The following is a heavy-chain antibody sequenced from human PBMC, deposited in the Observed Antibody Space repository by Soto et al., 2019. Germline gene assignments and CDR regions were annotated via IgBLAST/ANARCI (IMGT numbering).Heavy chain of an antibody. CDR1: GFTFSVNW. CDR2: INQDGRRT. V-gene: IGHV3-7*01. J-gene: IGHJ3*02. D-gene: IGHD2-15*01. Sequence: EGQLVESGGGLVQPGESLRLSCAASGFTFSVNWMNWVRPAPGKGREWVANINQDGRRTYYADSVEGRFTISRDNAKKSLFLQMNSLEAEDTAVYYCARDPDSLEGVAFDIWSQGTMVDVSS. CDR3: ARDPDSLEGVAFDI.